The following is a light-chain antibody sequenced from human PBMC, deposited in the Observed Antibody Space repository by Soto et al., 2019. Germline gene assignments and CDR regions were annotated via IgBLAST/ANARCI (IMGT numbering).Light chain of an antibody. J-gene: IGKJ2*03. CDR2: FAS. V-gene: IGKV1-39*01. CDR1: QSISTY. CDR3: QQSFSTLLMYS. Sequence: DIQMTQSPSSLSASVGDSVTITCRASQSISTYLNWYQQQPGKAPKLLIYFASSLQSGVPSRFSGSGSGTDFTLTISSLLPEDSATYYCQQSFSTLLMYSSGQGTKLEIK.